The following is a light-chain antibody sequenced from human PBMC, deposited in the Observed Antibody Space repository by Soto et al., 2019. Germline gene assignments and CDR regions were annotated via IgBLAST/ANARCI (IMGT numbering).Light chain of an antibody. J-gene: IGLJ3*02. Sequence: QSVLTQPPSASGTPGQRVTISCSGSSSNIGSNAVSWYQQFPGTAPKLLIFGNNQRPSGVPNRFSGSKSGTSASLAIGGLKSEDEADYYCAAWDDSLNGPVFGGGTKLTVL. CDR2: GNN. CDR3: AAWDDSLNGPV. CDR1: SSNIGSNA. V-gene: IGLV1-44*01.